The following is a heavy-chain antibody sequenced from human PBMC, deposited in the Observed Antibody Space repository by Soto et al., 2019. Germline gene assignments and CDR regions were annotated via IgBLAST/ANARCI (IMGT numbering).Heavy chain of an antibody. Sequence: GASVKVSCKASGGTFSSYAISWVRQAPGQGLEWMGGIIPIFGTANYAQKFQGRVTITADESTSTAYMELSSLRSEDTAVYYCARDRRGRDYYYGMDVWGQGTTVTVSS. CDR3: ARDRRGRDYYYGMDV. V-gene: IGHV1-69*13. CDR1: GGTFSSYA. CDR2: IIPIFGTA. J-gene: IGHJ6*02.